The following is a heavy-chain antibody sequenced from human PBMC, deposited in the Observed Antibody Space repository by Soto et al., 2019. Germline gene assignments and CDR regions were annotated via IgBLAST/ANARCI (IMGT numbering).Heavy chain of an antibody. J-gene: IGHJ4*02. Sequence: QVQLVQSGAEVKKPGSSVKVSCKASGGTFSSYAISWVRQAPGQGLEWMGGIIHIFGTANYAQKFQGRVTITADKSTSTAYMELSSLRSEDTAVYYCARDRGNVDTAMVGVFDYWGQGTLVTVSS. D-gene: IGHD5-18*01. CDR3: ARDRGNVDTAMVGVFDY. V-gene: IGHV1-69*06. CDR1: GGTFSSYA. CDR2: IIHIFGTA.